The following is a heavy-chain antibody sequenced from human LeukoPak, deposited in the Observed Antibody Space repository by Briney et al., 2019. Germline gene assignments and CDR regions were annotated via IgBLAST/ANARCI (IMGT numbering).Heavy chain of an antibody. CDR2: ISFDESNN. J-gene: IGHJ5*02. CDR1: GFSFTKYG. CDR3: AKQGDSSSSGGWFNP. D-gene: IGHD6-6*01. Sequence: TGGSLRLSCAASGFSFTKYGMHWVRQAPGKGLEWVAVISFDESNNYYADSVKGRFTISRDVSANTLYLYMNSLRPEDTAIYYCAKQGDSSSSGGWFNPWGQGTLVTVSS. V-gene: IGHV3-30*18.